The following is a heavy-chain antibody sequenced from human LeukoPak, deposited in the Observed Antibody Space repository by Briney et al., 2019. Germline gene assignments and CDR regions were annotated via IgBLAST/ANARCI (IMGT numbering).Heavy chain of an antibody. CDR1: GGSISSSSAY. Sequence: PSETLSLTCTVSGGSISSSSAYWGWIRQPPGKGLEWIGSIYYSKNTYYNPSLKSRVTISADTSKNQFSLTLGSVSATDTAVYYCVSPRGFSYGYYDYWGQGTLVTVSS. CDR2: IYYSKNT. D-gene: IGHD5-18*01. CDR3: VSPRGFSYGYYDY. J-gene: IGHJ4*02. V-gene: IGHV4-39*01.